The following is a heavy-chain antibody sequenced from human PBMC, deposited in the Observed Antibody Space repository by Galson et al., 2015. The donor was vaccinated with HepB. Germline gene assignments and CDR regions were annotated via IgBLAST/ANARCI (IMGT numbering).Heavy chain of an antibody. CDR2: ISGSGGST. CDR3: AKDFAACGGDCYPLGAFDI. D-gene: IGHD2-21*02. Sequence: GKGLEWVSSISGSGGSTYYADSVKGRFTISRDNSKDTLYLQMNSLRAEDTAVYYCAKDFAACGGDCYPLGAFDIWGQGTMVTVSS. J-gene: IGHJ3*02. V-gene: IGHV3-23*01.